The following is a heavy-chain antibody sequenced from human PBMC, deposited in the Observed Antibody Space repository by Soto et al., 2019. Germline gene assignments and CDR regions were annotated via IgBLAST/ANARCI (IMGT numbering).Heavy chain of an antibody. J-gene: IGHJ4*02. Sequence: QVQLVESGGDLVKPGGSLRLSCAASGFTFSDYYMSWIRQAPGKGLEWVSYISTSGSYTKYADSVKGRFTISRDNAKKSLYLKLNRLRAEDTAVYYCARAIMPGSTSSGPDNFDYWGQGTLVTVSS. CDR1: GFTFSDYY. D-gene: IGHD6-6*01. CDR2: ISTSGSYT. CDR3: ARAIMPGSTSSGPDNFDY. V-gene: IGHV3-11*05.